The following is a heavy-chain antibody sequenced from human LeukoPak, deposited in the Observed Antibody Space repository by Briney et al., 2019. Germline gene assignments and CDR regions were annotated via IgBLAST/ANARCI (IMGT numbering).Heavy chain of an antibody. Sequence: GGSLRLSCAASGFTFSNHGMNWVRQAPGKGLEWVSGISPGGDTPYYADSVRGRFTISRDNSKNTMYLQMNSLRAEDTAVYYCAKDSSWLVRLLDYWGQGTLVTVSS. CDR1: GFTFSNHG. CDR2: ISPGGDTP. CDR3: AKDSSWLVRLLDY. V-gene: IGHV3-23*01. D-gene: IGHD6-19*01. J-gene: IGHJ4*02.